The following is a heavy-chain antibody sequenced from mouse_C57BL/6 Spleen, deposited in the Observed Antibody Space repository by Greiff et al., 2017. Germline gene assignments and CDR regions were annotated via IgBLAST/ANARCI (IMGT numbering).Heavy chain of an antibody. CDR3: ARRGNYDYDGFAY. CDR1: GYAFSSSW. Sequence: VQLQQSGPELVKPGASVKISCKASGYAFSSSWMNWVKQRPGKGLEWIGRIYPGDGDTNYNGKFKGKATLTADKSSSTAYMQLSSLTSEDSAVYFCARRGNYDYDGFAYWGQGTLVTVSA. D-gene: IGHD2-4*01. CDR2: IYPGDGDT. V-gene: IGHV1-82*01. J-gene: IGHJ3*01.